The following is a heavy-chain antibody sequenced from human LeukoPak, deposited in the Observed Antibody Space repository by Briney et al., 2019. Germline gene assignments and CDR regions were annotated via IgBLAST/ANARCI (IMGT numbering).Heavy chain of an antibody. Sequence: GSLRLSCAASGFTFSSYWMSWVRQAPGKGLEWVANIKQDGSEKYYVDSVKGRFTISRDNAKNSLYLQANSLRAEDTAVYYCARDSSGWYWWFDPWGQGTLVTVSS. CDR3: ARDSSGWYWWFDP. CDR1: GFTFSSYW. CDR2: IKQDGSEK. J-gene: IGHJ5*02. D-gene: IGHD6-19*01. V-gene: IGHV3-7*01.